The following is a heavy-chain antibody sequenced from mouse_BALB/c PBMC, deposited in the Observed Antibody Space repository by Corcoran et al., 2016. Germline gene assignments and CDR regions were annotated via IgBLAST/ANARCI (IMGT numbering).Heavy chain of an antibody. V-gene: IGHV14-3*02. Sequence: VQLPPSGAELVKPGASVKLSCTASGFNIKDTYMHWVKQRPEQGLEWIGRIDPANGNTKYDPKFQGKATITADTSSNTAYLQLSSLTSEDTAVYYCARWEWYFDVWGAGTTATVSS. J-gene: IGHJ1*01. D-gene: IGHD4-1*01. CDR1: GFNIKDTY. CDR3: ARWEWYFDV. CDR2: IDPANGNT.